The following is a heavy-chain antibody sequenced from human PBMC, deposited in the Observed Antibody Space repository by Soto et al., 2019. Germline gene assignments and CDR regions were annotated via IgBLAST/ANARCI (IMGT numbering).Heavy chain of an antibody. J-gene: IGHJ5*02. D-gene: IGHD2-2*01. CDR2: ISAYNGNT. Sequence: QVQLVQSGAEVKEPGASVKVSCKASGYTFTSYGISWVRQAPGQGLEWMGWISAYNGNTNYAQKLQGRVTMTTDTSTSTGYMELRSLRTDDTAVHYCARDGEVVPADLDPWGQGTLVSVSS. CDR1: GYTFTSYG. V-gene: IGHV1-18*01. CDR3: ARDGEVVPADLDP.